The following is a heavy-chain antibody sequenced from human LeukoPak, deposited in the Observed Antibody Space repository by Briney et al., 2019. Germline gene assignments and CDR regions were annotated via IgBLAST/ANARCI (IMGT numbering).Heavy chain of an antibody. CDR3: ARTDTAMEIDY. D-gene: IGHD5-18*01. CDR2: IIPIFGTA. Sequence: SVKVSCKASGYTFTSYYMHWVRQAPGQGLEWMGRIIPIFGTANYAQKFQGRVTITTDESTSTAYMELSSLRSEDTAVYYCARTDTAMEIDYWGQGTLVTVSS. J-gene: IGHJ4*02. CDR1: GYTFTSYY. V-gene: IGHV1-69*05.